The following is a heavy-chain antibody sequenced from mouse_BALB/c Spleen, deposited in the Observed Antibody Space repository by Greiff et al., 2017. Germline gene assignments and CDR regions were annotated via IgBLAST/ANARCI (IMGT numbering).Heavy chain of an antibody. J-gene: IGHJ2*01. CDR1: GFTFSSYA. CDR2: ISSGGST. CDR3: ARIYYGSSYFDY. Sequence: EVKVEESGGGLVKPGGSLKLSCAASGFTFSSYAMSWVRQTPEKRLEWVASISSGGSTYYPDSVKGRFTISRDNARNILYLQMSSLRSEDTAMYYCARIYYGSSYFDYWGQGTTLTVSS. D-gene: IGHD1-1*01. V-gene: IGHV5-6-5*01.